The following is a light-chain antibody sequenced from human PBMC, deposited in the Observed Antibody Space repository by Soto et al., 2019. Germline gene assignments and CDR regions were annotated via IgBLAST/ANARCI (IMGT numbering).Light chain of an antibody. Sequence: EIVLTQSPGTLSLSPGERATLSCRASQSVSSSFLAWYQQKPGQAPRLLIYGASTRATGIPARFSGSGSGTEFTLTISSLQSEDFATYYCQQYHNWPPITFGQGTRLEIK. CDR1: QSVSSS. V-gene: IGKV3-15*01. CDR3: QQYHNWPPIT. J-gene: IGKJ5*01. CDR2: GAS.